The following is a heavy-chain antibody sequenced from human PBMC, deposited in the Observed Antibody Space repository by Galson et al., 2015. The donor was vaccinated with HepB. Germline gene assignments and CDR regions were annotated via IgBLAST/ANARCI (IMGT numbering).Heavy chain of an antibody. V-gene: IGHV3-7*01. Sequence: SLRLSCAASGFTFSSYWMSWVRQAPGKGLEWVANIKQDGSEKYYVDSVKGRFTISRDNAKNSLYLQMNSLRAEDTAVYYCAREGWGPGGDMDVWGQGTTVTVSS. D-gene: IGHD2-21*02. CDR2: IKQDGSEK. CDR3: AREGWGPGGDMDV. J-gene: IGHJ6*02. CDR1: GFTFSSYW.